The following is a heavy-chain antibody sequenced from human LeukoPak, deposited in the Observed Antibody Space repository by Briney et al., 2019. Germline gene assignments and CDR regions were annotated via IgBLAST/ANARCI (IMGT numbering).Heavy chain of an antibody. CDR2: INHNSGVT. CDR3: ARGPPWDTAMAYFDY. V-gene: IGHV1-2*02. CDR1: EYTFIGYY. J-gene: IGHJ4*02. D-gene: IGHD5-18*01. Sequence: GASVKVSCKASEYTFIGYYLHWVRQAPGQGLEWMGWINHNSGVTNYAQKFQGRVTITADESTSTAYMELSSLRSEDTAVYYCARGPPWDTAMAYFDYWGQGTLVTVSS.